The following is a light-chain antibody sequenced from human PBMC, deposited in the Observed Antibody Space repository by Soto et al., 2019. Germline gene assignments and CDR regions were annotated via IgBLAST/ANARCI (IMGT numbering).Light chain of an antibody. V-gene: IGKV1-5*01. Sequence: DIKMTQSPSTLSSSFGHRVTITCRASQSISRWLAWYQQKPGKAPQALIYDASSLKSGVPSRFSGNGSGKEFTLTISSLQPDDFATYYCKQYNTYSHFGQGTRLEIK. CDR3: KQYNTYSH. CDR1: QSISRW. CDR2: DAS. J-gene: IGKJ5*01.